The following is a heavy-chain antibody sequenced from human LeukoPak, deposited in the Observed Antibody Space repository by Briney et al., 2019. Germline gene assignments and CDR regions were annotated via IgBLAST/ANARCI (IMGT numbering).Heavy chain of an antibody. CDR2: IYYSGSA. V-gene: IGHV4-30-4*08. CDR1: GGSISSGDYY. D-gene: IGHD1/OR15-1a*01. Sequence: SETLSLTCTVSGGSISSGDYYWSWIRQPPGKGLEWIGYIYYSGSAYYNPSLKSRVTISVDTSKNQFSLKLSSVTAADTAVYYCASATREQETFDYWGQGTLVTVSS. J-gene: IGHJ4*02. CDR3: ASATREQETFDY.